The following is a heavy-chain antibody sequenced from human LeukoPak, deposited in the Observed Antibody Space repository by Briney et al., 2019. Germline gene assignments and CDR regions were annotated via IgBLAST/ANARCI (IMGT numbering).Heavy chain of an antibody. D-gene: IGHD2-21*02. CDR3: ARHPYCGGDCGDNWFDP. V-gene: IGHV5-51*01. CDR1: GYSFTSYW. Sequence: KPGESLKISCKGSGYSFTSYWIGWVRQMPGKGLEWMGIIYPGDSDTRYSPSFQGQVTISADKSISTAYLQWSSLKASDTAMYYCARHPYCGGDCGDNWFDPWGQGPLVTVSS. CDR2: IYPGDSDT. J-gene: IGHJ5*02.